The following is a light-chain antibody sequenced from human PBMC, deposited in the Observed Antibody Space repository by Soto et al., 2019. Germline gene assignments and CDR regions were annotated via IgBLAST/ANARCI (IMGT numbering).Light chain of an antibody. CDR1: SIDIAPYNY. CDR3: SSYTSSTNYV. CDR2: EVS. V-gene: IGLV2-14*01. Sequence: QSVLTQPASVSGSPGQSLTISCTGTSIDIAPYNYVSWYQQHPGKAPKLIIYEVSYRPSGISNRFSGSKSGNTASLTISGLQAEDEADYYCSSYTSSTNYVFGTGPKVTVL. J-gene: IGLJ1*01.